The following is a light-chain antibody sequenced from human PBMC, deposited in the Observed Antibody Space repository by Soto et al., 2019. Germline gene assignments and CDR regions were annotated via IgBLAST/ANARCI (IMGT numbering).Light chain of an antibody. V-gene: IGKV3-20*01. CDR2: GES. Sequence: EIVLTQSPATLSLSPGERANLSCSASQSVSSYLAWYQQKHGQAPRLLIYGESSRATGIPDRFSGGGSGTDFTLTIRRMEPEDFAVYYCQQYHNSHPTFGQGNKGDI. CDR3: QQYHNSHPT. J-gene: IGKJ1*01. CDR1: QSVSSY.